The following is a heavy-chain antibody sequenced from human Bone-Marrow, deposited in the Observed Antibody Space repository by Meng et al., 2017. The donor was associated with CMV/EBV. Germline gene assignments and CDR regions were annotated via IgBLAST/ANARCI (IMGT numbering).Heavy chain of an antibody. CDR3: ARPARYSSGWYYFDY. Sequence: SETLSLTCAVYGGSFSGYYWSWIRQPPGKGLEWIGEINHSGSTNYNPSLKSRLTISVDTSKNQFPLKLSSVTAADTAVYYCARPARYSSGWYYFDYWGQGTLVTVSS. D-gene: IGHD6-19*01. J-gene: IGHJ4*02. CDR2: INHSGST. CDR1: GGSFSGYY. V-gene: IGHV4-34*01.